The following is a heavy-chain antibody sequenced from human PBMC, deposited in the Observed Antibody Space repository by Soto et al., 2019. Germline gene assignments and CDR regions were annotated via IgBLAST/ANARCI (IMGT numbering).Heavy chain of an antibody. CDR2: LNIAGTI. D-gene: IGHD6-13*01. Sequence: SETLSLTCSASGASISSYNWNWVRQSAGKGPEWVGRLNIAGTINYNPSLKSPITMSMDTSKNQISLHLRSVTAADTAMYYCARGRGEYTSSWFWYFSHWGHGTLVTVSS. CDR3: ARGRGEYTSSWFWYFSH. V-gene: IGHV4-4*07. J-gene: IGHJ2*01. CDR1: GASISSYN.